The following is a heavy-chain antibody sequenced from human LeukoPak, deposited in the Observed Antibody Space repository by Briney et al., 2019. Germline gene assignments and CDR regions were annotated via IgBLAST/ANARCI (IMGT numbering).Heavy chain of an antibody. CDR3: AREKLGYCSSTSCSLGDYYHYYYMDV. CDR2: ISAYNGNT. Sequence: ASVKVSCKASGYTFTSYGISWVRQAPGQGLEWMGWISAYNGNTNYAQKLQGRVTMTTDTSTSTAYMELRSLRSDDTAVYYCAREKLGYCSSTSCSLGDYYHYYYMDVWGKGTTVTVSS. J-gene: IGHJ6*03. CDR1: GYTFTSYG. D-gene: IGHD2-2*01. V-gene: IGHV1-18*01.